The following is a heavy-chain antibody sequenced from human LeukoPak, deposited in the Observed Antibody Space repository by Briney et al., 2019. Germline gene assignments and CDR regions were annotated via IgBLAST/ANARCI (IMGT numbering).Heavy chain of an antibody. J-gene: IGHJ4*02. CDR1: GFTFSSYP. V-gene: IGHV3-30-3*01. CDR3: ARDFGAGWEEPKYSFDY. Sequence: PGGSLRLSCAASGFTFSSYPLHWVRQVPGKGLEWVAVISYDGSKEYYADSVKGRFTISRDNSKNTLYLQMNSLKPEDTAVYYCARDFGAGWEEPKYSFDYWGQGILVTVSS. CDR2: ISYDGSKE. D-gene: IGHD3-10*01.